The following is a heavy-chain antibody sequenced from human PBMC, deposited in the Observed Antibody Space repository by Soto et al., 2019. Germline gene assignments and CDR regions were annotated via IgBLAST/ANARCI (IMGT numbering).Heavy chain of an antibody. V-gene: IGHV4-30-2*01. D-gene: IGHD2-21*02. J-gene: IGHJ5*02. CDR1: GGSISSGGYS. CDR2: IYHGST. CDR3: ARITYCGGDCYRGFDP. Sequence: TSEMLSLTCTVSGGSISSGGYSWSWIRQPPGKGLEWIGYIYHGSTYYNPSLKSRVTISVDRSKNQFSLKLSSVTAADTAVYYCARITYCGGDCYRGFDPWGQGTLVTVSS.